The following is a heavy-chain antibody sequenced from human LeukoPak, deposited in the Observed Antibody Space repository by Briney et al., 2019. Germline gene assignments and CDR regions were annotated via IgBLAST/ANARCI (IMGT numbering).Heavy chain of an antibody. CDR2: IYYSGST. CDR1: GGSISSSSYY. J-gene: IGHJ5*02. V-gene: IGHV4-39*01. CDR3: ARHGVVAATYSWFDP. Sequence: SETLSLTCTVSGGSISSSSYYWGWIRQPPGKGLEWIGSIYYSGSTYYNPSLKSRVTISVDTSKNQFSLTLSSVTAADTAVYYCARHGVVAATYSWFDPWGQGTLVTVSS. D-gene: IGHD2-15*01.